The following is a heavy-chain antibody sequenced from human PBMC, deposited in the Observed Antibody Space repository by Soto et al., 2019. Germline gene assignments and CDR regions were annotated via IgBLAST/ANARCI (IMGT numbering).Heavy chain of an antibody. V-gene: IGHV1-18*01. CDR1: GYTFTSYG. CDR3: AMVDVYVTPSPQDV. Sequence: QVQLVQSGAEVKNPGASVKVSCKTFGYTFTSYGIGWARQAPGQGLEWMGWINTYNGNTNYAHNPQGRVTLTTDTSTSTAYIELRSLRSNDTAIYYCAMVDVYVTPSPQDVWGQGTTVTVSS. J-gene: IGHJ6*02. D-gene: IGHD3-16*01. CDR2: INTYNGNT.